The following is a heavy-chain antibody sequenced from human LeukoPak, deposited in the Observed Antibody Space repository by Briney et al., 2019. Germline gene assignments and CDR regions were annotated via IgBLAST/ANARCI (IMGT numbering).Heavy chain of an antibody. V-gene: IGHV4-31*03. CDR2: SYYSGST. CDR3: AISCSSTSCSAAGYMDV. Sequence: SQTLSLTCTVSGGSISSGGYYWSGIRQHPGKGLEGIGYSYYSGSTYYNPSLKSRVTISVDTSKNPFSLKLSSVTAADTAVYYCAISCSSTSCSAAGYMDVWGKGTTVTVSS. D-gene: IGHD2-2*01. CDR1: GGSISSGGYY. J-gene: IGHJ6*03.